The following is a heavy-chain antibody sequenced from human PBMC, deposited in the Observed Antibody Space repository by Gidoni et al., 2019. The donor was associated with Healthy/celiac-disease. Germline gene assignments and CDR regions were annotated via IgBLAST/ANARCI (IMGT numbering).Heavy chain of an antibody. CDR3: AKVGGGSGSVAEYFQH. D-gene: IGHD6-19*01. J-gene: IGHJ1*01. CDR1: GFTFDDYA. CDR2: ISLNSGSI. Sequence: EVQLVESGGGLVQPGRSLRLSCAASGFTFDDYAMHWVRQAPWKGLAWVSGISLNSGSIGYADSVKGRFTISRDNAKNSLYLQMNSLRAEDTALYYCAKVGGGSGSVAEYFQHWGQGTLVTVSS. V-gene: IGHV3-9*01.